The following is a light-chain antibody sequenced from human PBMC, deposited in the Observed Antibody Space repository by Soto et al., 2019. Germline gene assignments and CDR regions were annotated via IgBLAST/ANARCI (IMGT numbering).Light chain of an antibody. CDR3: SSFTSRFTFV. Sequence: QSVLTQPASVSGSPGQSITISCTGTSSDVGAYNYVSWYQHHPGKAPKLMIYEVSDRPSGVSNRFSGSKSGNTASLTISGLQAEDEADYYCSSFTSRFTFVFGTGTKVTVL. J-gene: IGLJ1*01. CDR1: SSDVGAYNY. CDR2: EVS. V-gene: IGLV2-14*01.